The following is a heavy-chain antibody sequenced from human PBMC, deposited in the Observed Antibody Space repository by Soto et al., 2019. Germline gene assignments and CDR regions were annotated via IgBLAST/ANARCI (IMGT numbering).Heavy chain of an antibody. D-gene: IGHD5-12*01. V-gene: IGHV1-69*01. J-gene: IGHJ6*02. CDR1: GGTFSSYA. CDR3: AREEGLRSHYYYYGMDV. Sequence: QVQLVQSGAEVKKPRSSVKVSCKASGGTFSSYAISWVRQAPGQGLEWMGGIIPIFGTANYAQKFQGRVTITADESTSTAYMELSSLRSEDTAVYYCAREEGLRSHYYYYGMDVWGQGTTVTVSS. CDR2: IIPIFGTA.